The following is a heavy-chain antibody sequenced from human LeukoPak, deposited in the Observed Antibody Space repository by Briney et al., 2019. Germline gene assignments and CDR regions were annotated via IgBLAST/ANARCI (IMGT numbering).Heavy chain of an antibody. D-gene: IGHD6-13*01. CDR3: ARQQLEPQYYYYYMDV. V-gene: IGHV3-21*01. CDR2: ISSSSSYI. CDR1: GFTFSSYS. Sequence: PGGSLRLSCAASGFTFSSYSMNWVRQAPGKGLEWVSSISSSSSYIYYADSVKGRFTISRDNAKNSLYLQMNSLRAEDTAVYYCARQQLEPQYYYYYMDVWGKGTTVTVSS. J-gene: IGHJ6*03.